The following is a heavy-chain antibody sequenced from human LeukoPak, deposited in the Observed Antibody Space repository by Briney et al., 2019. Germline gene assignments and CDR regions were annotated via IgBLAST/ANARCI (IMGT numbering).Heavy chain of an antibody. J-gene: IGHJ4*02. CDR2: INHNSGDT. CDR3: AKNSYEYYFDY. V-gene: IGHV1-2*02. D-gene: IGHD4-23*01. CDR1: GYTFTVYY. Sequence: GASVKVSCKASGYTFTVYYMHWVRQAAGHQLEWMGWINHNSGDTNYAQKFQGRVTMTRDTSIRTAYLELSGLRSDDTAVYYCAKNSYEYYFDYWGQGTLVTVSS.